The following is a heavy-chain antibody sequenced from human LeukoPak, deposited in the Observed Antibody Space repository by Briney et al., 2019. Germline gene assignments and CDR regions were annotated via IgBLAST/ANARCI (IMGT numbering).Heavy chain of an antibody. J-gene: IGHJ4*02. D-gene: IGHD4-17*01. V-gene: IGHV1-46*01. CDR2: INPSGGST. CDR1: GYTFTGYY. Sequence: PSASVKVSCKASGYTFTGYYMHWVRQAPGQGLEWMGIINPSGGSTSYAQKFQGRVTMTRDTSTSTVYMELSSLRSEDTAVYYCARDLWEATVTTIGDYWGQGTLVTVSS. CDR3: ARDLWEATVTTIGDY.